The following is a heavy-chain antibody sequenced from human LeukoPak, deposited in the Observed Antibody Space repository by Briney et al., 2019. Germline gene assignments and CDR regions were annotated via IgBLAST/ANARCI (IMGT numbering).Heavy chain of an antibody. V-gene: IGHV1-2*02. CDR2: INPNSGGT. J-gene: IGHJ5*02. Sequence: GASVKVSCKASGYTFAGLYMHWVRQAPGQGLEWMGWINPNSGGTKYAQKFQGRVTTTRDTSISTAYMELSRLRFDDTAVYYCARAGLDPWGQGTLVTVSS. CDR1: GYTFAGLY. CDR3: ARAGLDP.